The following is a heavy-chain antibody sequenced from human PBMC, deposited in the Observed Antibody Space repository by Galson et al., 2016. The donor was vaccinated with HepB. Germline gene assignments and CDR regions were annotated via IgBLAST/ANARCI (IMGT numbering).Heavy chain of an antibody. J-gene: IGHJ3*02. D-gene: IGHD2-15*01. CDR1: GYTLTAYH. Sequence: SVKVSCKASGYTLTAYHMHWVRQAPGQGLEWMGWINPNSATNYARKFQGRVTMTRDTSISTLYMELSGLKSDDTAVYYCARDQASLPPYSGAFDIWGQGTMVTVSP. V-gene: IGHV1-2*02. CDR3: ARDQASLPPYSGAFDI. CDR2: INPNSAT.